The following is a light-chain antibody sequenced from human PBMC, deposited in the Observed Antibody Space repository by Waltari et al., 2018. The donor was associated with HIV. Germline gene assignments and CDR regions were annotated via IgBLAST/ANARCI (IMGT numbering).Light chain of an antibody. J-gene: IGLJ3*02. CDR3: AAWDDSLNGRV. CDR1: SSNIGSNT. V-gene: IGLV1-44*01. Sequence: QSVLTQPPSASGTPGQRVTISCSGSSSNIGSNTVNWYQQLPGTAPKLLIYNNNQRPSGVPDRCSGSKSGTSASLAISGLQSEDEADYYCAAWDDSLNGRVFGGGTKLTVL. CDR2: NNN.